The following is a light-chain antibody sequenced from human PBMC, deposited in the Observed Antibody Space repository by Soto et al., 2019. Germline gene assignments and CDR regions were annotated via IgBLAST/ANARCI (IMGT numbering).Light chain of an antibody. V-gene: IGKV2-30*01. CDR2: RVS. Sequence: DVVMTQSPLSLPVTLGQPASISCGSSQSLVSSDGNIYLSWFQQRPGQSPRRXXYRVSHRDSGVPDRFSGSGSGTDFTLTIRRLETEDFAVYYCQQYGSSPITFGQGTRLEIK. J-gene: IGKJ5*01. CDR1: QSLVSSDGNIY. CDR3: QQYGSSPIT.